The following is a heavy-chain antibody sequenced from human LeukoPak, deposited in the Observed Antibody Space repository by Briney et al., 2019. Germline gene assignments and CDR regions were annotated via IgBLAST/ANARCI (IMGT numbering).Heavy chain of an antibody. D-gene: IGHD6-19*01. CDR3: ATERYSSGWYQPYYGMDV. V-gene: IGHV1-24*01. J-gene: IGHJ6*02. CDR1: GYTLTDLS. Sequence: GASVTVSFKVSGYTLTDLSMHWVRQAPGKGLEGMGGFDPEDGETIYAQKFQGRVTMTEDTSTDTAYMELSSLRSEDTAVYYCATERYSSGWYQPYYGMDVWGQGTTVTVSS. CDR2: FDPEDGET.